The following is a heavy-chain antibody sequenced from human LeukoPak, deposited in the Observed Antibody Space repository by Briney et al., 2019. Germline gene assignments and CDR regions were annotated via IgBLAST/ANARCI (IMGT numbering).Heavy chain of an antibody. Sequence: SETLSLTCTVSGGSISSYYWSWIRQPPGKGLEWIGYIYHSGSTYYNPSLKSRVTISVDRSKNQFSLKLSSVTAADTAVYYCARGSLYYSAEAAFDIWGQGTMVTVSS. CDR2: IYHSGST. CDR3: ARGSLYYSAEAAFDI. V-gene: IGHV4-59*12. J-gene: IGHJ3*02. D-gene: IGHD3-10*01. CDR1: GGSISSYY.